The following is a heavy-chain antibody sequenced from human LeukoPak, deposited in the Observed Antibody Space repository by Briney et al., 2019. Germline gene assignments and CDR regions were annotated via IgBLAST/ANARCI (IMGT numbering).Heavy chain of an antibody. CDR3: AKDQGDIVVVPAAPTEY. V-gene: IGHV3-53*01. D-gene: IGHD2-2*01. J-gene: IGHJ4*02. CDR1: GFTVSSNY. CDR2: IYSGGNT. Sequence: GGSLRLSCAASGFTVSSNYMSWVRQAPGKGLEWVSVIYSGGNTYYADSVKGRFTISRDNSKNTLYLQMNSLRAEDTAVYYCAKDQGDIVVVPAAPTEYWGQGTLVTVSS.